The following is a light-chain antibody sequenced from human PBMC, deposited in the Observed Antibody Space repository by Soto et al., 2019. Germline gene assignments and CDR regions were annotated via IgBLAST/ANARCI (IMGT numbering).Light chain of an antibody. Sequence: DLQMPQSPSSLSASVGDRVTITCQASQDISNYLNWYQQKPGKAPKLLIYDASNLETGVPSRFSGSGSGTDFTFTISSLQPEDIATYYCQQYDNLPITFGQGTRLEI. CDR3: QQYDNLPIT. V-gene: IGKV1-33*01. CDR2: DAS. J-gene: IGKJ5*01. CDR1: QDISNY.